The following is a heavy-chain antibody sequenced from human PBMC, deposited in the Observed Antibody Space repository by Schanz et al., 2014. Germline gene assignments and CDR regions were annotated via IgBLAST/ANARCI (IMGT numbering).Heavy chain of an antibody. J-gene: IGHJ2*01. CDR2: ISGDHRNT. CDR3: AKDAPYPFDL. Sequence: PGGSLRLSCAASGITFSSHSFNWVRQAPGKGLEWVSSISGDHRNTFYADSVKGRFTISRDNSKNTLYLQMNSLRAEDTAIYYCAKDAPYPFDLWGRGTLITVSS. V-gene: IGHV3-23*01. CDR1: GITFSSHS.